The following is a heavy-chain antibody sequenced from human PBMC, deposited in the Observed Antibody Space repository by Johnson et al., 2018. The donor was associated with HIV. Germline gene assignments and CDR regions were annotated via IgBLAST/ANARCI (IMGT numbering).Heavy chain of an antibody. Sequence: VQLVESGGGLVQPGGSLRLSCAASGFTVSSYYMNWVRQAPGKGLEWVSVIYSGGSKYYADSVKGRFTISRDNSKNTLYLQMNSLRAEDTAVYYCARDSVWGDPDAFDIWGQGTMVTVSS. V-gene: IGHV3-66*02. D-gene: IGHD3-16*01. CDR1: GFTVSSYY. J-gene: IGHJ3*02. CDR3: ARDSVWGDPDAFDI. CDR2: IYSGGSK.